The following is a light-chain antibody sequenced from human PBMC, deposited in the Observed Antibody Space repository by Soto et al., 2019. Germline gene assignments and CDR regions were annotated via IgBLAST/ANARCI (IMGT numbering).Light chain of an antibody. CDR1: QDISSW. Sequence: DIQMTQSPSSVSSSVGDRVTITCRASQDISSWLAWYQQKPGKAPKLLIYAASSLQSGVTSRFSGSGSGTDFTLSISSLQPVDFASYDCQQASSFPITFGQGTRLEIK. CDR3: QQASSFPIT. V-gene: IGKV1-12*01. CDR2: AAS. J-gene: IGKJ5*01.